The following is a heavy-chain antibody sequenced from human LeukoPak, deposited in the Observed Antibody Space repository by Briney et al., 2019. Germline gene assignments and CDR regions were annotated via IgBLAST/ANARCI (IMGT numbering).Heavy chain of an antibody. V-gene: IGHV3-74*01. D-gene: IGHD6-19*01. J-gene: IGHJ4*02. Sequence: PGGSLRLSCAASGFTFSSYWMHWVRQAPGKGLVWVSRINSDGSSTSYADSVKGRFTISRDNSKNTVYLQMNSLRTEDTAMYYCSSPVTGTELPFYWGQGTLVTVSS. CDR1: GFTFSSYW. CDR3: SSPVTGTELPFY. CDR2: INSDGSST.